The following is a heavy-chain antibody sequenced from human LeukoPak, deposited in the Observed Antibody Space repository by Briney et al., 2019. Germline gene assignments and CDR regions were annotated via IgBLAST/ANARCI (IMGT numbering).Heavy chain of an antibody. V-gene: IGHV1-2*02. CDR1: GYTFTGYY. CDR3: ASDSYDSSGYYGYYYGMDV. J-gene: IGHJ6*02. CDR2: INPNSGGT. D-gene: IGHD3-22*01. Sequence: ASVKVSCKASGYTFTGYYMHWVRQAPGQGLEWMGWINPNSGGTNYAQKFQGRVTMTRDTSISTAYMELSSLRSDDTAVYYCASDSYDSSGYYGYYYGMDVWGQGTTVTVSS.